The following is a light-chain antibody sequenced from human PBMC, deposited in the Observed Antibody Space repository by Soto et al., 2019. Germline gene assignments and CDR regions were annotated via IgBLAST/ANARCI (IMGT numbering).Light chain of an antibody. CDR2: LEGSGSY. J-gene: IGLJ7*01. V-gene: IGLV4-60*03. Sequence: QAVVTQSSSASASLGSSVKLTCTLSSGHSSYIIAWNQQQPGKAPRYLMKLEGSGSYNKGSGVPDRFSGSSSGADRYLTISNLQSEDEAEYYCETWDSNTQGAVFGGGTQLTVL. CDR3: ETWDSNTQGAV. CDR1: SGHSSYI.